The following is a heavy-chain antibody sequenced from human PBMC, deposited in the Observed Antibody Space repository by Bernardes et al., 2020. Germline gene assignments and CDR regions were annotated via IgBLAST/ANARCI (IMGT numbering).Heavy chain of an antibody. J-gene: IGHJ5*02. Sequence: SVKVSCKASGGTFSSYAISWVRQAPGQGLEWMGGIIPIFGTANYAQKFQGRVTITADESTSTAYMELSSLRSEDTAVYYCARGCSSTSCYAGWDWFDPWGQGTLVTVSS. V-gene: IGHV1-69*13. CDR2: IIPIFGTA. D-gene: IGHD2-2*01. CDR3: ARGCSSTSCYAGWDWFDP. CDR1: GGTFSSYA.